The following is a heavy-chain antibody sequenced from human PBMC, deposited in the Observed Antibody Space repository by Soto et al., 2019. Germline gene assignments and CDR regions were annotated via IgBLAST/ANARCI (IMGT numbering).Heavy chain of an antibody. D-gene: IGHD6-13*01. Sequence: SETLSLTCAVSSGSISSSNWWSWVRQPPGKGLEWIGEIYHSGSTNYNPSLKSRVTISVDKSKNQFSLKLSSVTAADTAVYYCARNGIAAAGTYNWFDPWGQGTLVTVSS. CDR1: SGSISSSNW. J-gene: IGHJ5*02. CDR2: IYHSGST. V-gene: IGHV4-4*02. CDR3: ARNGIAAAGTYNWFDP.